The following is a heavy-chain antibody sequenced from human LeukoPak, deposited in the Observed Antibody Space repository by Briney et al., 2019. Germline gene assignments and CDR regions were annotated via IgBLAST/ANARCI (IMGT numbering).Heavy chain of an antibody. CDR1: GFTFSTYA. CDR3: ARDEYYYDSSGYHHVAFDI. J-gene: IGHJ3*02. D-gene: IGHD3-22*01. CDR2: ISSSSSTI. V-gene: IGHV3-48*04. Sequence: PGGSLRLSCAASGFTFSTYAMSWVRQAPGKGLEWVSYISSSSSTIYYADSVKGRFTISRDNAKNSLYLQMNSLRAEDTAVYYCARDEYYYDSSGYHHVAFDIWGQGTMVTVSS.